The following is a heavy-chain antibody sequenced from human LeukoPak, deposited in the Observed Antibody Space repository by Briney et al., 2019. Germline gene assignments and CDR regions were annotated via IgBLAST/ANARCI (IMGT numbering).Heavy chain of an antibody. V-gene: IGHV3-74*01. CDR3: ARALYCSSTSCLNGYFDY. D-gene: IGHD2-2*01. J-gene: IGHJ4*02. CDR1: GFTFSSYW. CDR2: NNSDGSST. Sequence: PGGSLRLSCAASGFTFSSYWMHWVRQAPGKGLVWVSRNNSDGSSTSYADSVKGRFTISRDNAKNTLYLQMNSLRAEDTAVYYCARALYCSSTSCLNGYFDYWGQGTLVTVSS.